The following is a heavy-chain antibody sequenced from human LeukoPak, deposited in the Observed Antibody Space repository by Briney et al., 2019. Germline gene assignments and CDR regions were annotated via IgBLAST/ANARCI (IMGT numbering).Heavy chain of an antibody. CDR2: ISTSGSST. J-gene: IGHJ4*02. V-gene: IGHV3-23*01. CDR1: GFTVSSNY. D-gene: IGHD2-15*01. Sequence: GGSLRLSCAASGFTVSSNYMSWVRQAPGKGLEWVSAISTSGSSTYYADSVKGRFTISRDDSKNTLFLQMNSLRADDTAVYYCAKGFTPDYWGQGTLVTVSS. CDR3: AKGFTPDY.